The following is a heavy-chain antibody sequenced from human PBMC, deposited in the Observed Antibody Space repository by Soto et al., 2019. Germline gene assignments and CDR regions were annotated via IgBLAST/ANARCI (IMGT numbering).Heavy chain of an antibody. D-gene: IGHD3-10*01. J-gene: IGHJ4*02. CDR3: ASSMLRPLDLNY. Sequence: GGSLRLSCTASGFTFSSHWMHWVRQAPGTGLVWVPRINTDGSSTNYADYVKGRFTVSRDNAKNTLYLQMNSLRVEDTAVYYCASSMLRPLDLNYWGQGTLVTVSS. V-gene: IGHV3-74*01. CDR1: GFTFSSHW. CDR2: INTDGSST.